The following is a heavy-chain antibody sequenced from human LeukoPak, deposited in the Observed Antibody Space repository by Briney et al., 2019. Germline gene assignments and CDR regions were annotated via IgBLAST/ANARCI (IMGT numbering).Heavy chain of an antibody. CDR1: GGSTSSYY. CDR3: ARVPGIAAHRYNWFDP. CDR2: IYYGGST. D-gene: IGHD6-6*01. V-gene: IGHV4-59*01. J-gene: IGHJ5*02. Sequence: MPSETLSLTCTVSGGSTSSYYWSWIRQPPGKGLEWIGYIYYGGSTNYNPSLKSRVTISVDTSKNQFSLKLSSVTAADTAVYYCARVPGIAAHRYNWFDPWGQGTLVTVSS.